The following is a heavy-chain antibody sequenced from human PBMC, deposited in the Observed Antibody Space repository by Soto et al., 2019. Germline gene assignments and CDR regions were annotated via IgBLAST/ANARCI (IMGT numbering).Heavy chain of an antibody. Sequence: EVQLLESGGGLVQPGESLRLSCAASGFTFSSYAMSWVRQTPVKGLEWVSAISYSGGSTYYADSVKGRFTNSRDNSKNTLYLQMNSLRAEDTAIYYCAKDQTSYYDSSGYVWGQGTLVTVSS. CDR2: ISYSGGST. CDR1: GFTFSSYA. J-gene: IGHJ4*02. V-gene: IGHV3-23*01. D-gene: IGHD3-22*01. CDR3: AKDQTSYYDSSGYV.